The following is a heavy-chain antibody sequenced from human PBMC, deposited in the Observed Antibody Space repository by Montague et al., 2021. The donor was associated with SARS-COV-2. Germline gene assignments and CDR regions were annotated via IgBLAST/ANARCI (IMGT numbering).Heavy chain of an antibody. CDR3: ARAGSQYYFVSGIDY. CDR2: IYTSGST. J-gene: IGHJ4*02. D-gene: IGHD3-10*01. Sequence: TLSLTCTVSGGSISSGSYYWSWIRQPAGKGLEWIGRIYTSGSTNYNPSLKSRVTISADTSNNQVSLSLSSVTAADTAVYYCARAGSQYYFVSGIDYWGQGILVPVSP. CDR1: GGSISSGSYY. V-gene: IGHV4-61*02.